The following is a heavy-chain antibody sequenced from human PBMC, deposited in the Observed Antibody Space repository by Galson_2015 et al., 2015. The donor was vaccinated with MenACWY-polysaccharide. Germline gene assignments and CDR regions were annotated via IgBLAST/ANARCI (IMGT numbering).Heavy chain of an antibody. CDR3: ARTYCDRITCYGLDV. V-gene: IGHV3-30-3*01. J-gene: IGHJ6*02. D-gene: IGHD2/OR15-2a*01. CDR1: GFTFSSYA. Sequence: SLRLSCAASGFTFSSYAMHWVRQAPGKGLEWVAIISYDESNKYYSDTVKGRFTISRDNSENTLYLQMNSLRAEDTAVYYCARTYCDRITCYGLDVWGQGTTVTVSS. CDR2: ISYDESNK.